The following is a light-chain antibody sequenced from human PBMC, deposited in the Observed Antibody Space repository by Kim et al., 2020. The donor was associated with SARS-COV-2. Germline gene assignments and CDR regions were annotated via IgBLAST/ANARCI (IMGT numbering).Light chain of an antibody. J-gene: IGKJ3*01. CDR3: QQYESVPFT. Sequence: ATINCKSRQSVLYSSNNKNYLAWYQQKPGQPPKLLIYWASTRESGVPDRFSGSRSGTDFTLTITSLQAEDVAVYYCQQYESVPFTFGPGTKVDIK. CDR1: QSVLYSSNNKNY. V-gene: IGKV4-1*01. CDR2: WAS.